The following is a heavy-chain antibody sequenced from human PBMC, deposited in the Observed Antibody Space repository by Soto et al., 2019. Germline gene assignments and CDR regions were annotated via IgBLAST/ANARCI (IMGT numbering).Heavy chain of an antibody. J-gene: IGHJ3*02. D-gene: IGHD6-6*01. CDR3: ATHLALLVAFDI. V-gene: IGHV3-23*01. Sequence: LRLSCAASGFTFTDYAMSWVRQAPGKGLEWVSLIDASGGYTYYADSVKGRVTISRDNSRNTLYLQMNSLRADDTAVYYCATHLALLVAFDIWGQGTMVTVSS. CDR1: GFTFTDYA. CDR2: IDASGGYT.